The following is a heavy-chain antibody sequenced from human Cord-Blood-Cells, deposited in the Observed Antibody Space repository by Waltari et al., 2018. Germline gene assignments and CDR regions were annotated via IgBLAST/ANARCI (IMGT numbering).Heavy chain of an antibody. Sequence: QVQLQQWGAGLLKPSETLSLTCAVYGGSFSGYYWSWIRQPPGKGLEWIGEINHSGSTNYNPSLKSRVTISVDTSKNQFSLKLSSVTAADTAVYYCARHEFWSGYYFDYWGQGTLVT. CDR3: ARHEFWSGYYFDY. J-gene: IGHJ4*02. D-gene: IGHD3-3*01. V-gene: IGHV4-34*01. CDR1: GGSFSGYY. CDR2: INHSGST.